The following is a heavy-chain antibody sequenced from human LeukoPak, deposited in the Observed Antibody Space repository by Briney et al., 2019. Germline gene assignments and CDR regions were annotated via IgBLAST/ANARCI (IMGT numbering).Heavy chain of an antibody. D-gene: IGHD3-10*01. CDR2: FDPEDGET. CDR1: GYTFTGYY. Sequence: GVSVKVSCKASGYTFTGYYMHWVRQAPGQGLEWMGGFDPEDGETIYAQKFQGRGTMTEDTDTAYMELSSLRSEETAVYYCATHPRLSAPAVLPWGQGTLVTVSS. CDR3: ATHPRLSAPAVLP. J-gene: IGHJ4*02. V-gene: IGHV1-24*01.